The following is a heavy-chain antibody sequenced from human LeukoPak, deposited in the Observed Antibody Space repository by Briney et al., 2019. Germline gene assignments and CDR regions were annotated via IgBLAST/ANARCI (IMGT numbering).Heavy chain of an antibody. V-gene: IGHV1-69*05. CDR2: IIPIFGTA. CDR3: ASSIVVVPAAIPHYYYYYMDV. J-gene: IGHJ6*03. Sequence: SVKVSCKASGGTFSSYAISWVRQAPGQGLEWMGGIIPIFGTANYAQKFQGRVTITTDESTSTAYMELSSLRSEDTAVYYCASSIVVVPAAIPHYYYYYMDVWGKGTTVTVSS. D-gene: IGHD2-2*02. CDR1: GGTFSSYA.